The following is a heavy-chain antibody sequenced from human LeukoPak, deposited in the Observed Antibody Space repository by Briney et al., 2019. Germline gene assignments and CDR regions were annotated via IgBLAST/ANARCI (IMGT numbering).Heavy chain of an antibody. Sequence: GGSLRLSCAAPGFTFSSYEMNWVRQAPGKGLEWVSYISSSGTTIYYADSGKGRFTISRDNAKNSLYLQMNSLRAEDTAVYYCAIGLFEEQQPYWGQGTLVTVSS. D-gene: IGHD6-13*01. CDR2: ISSSGTTI. J-gene: IGHJ4*02. CDR3: AIGLFEEQQPY. V-gene: IGHV3-48*03. CDR1: GFTFSSYE.